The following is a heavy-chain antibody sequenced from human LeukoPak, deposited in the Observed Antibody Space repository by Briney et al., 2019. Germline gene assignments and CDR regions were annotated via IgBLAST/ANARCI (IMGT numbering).Heavy chain of an antibody. CDR1: GFTFSNYA. D-gene: IGHD3-3*01. V-gene: IGHV3-23*01. J-gene: IGHJ4*02. Sequence: GGSLRLSCAASGFTFSNYAMSWVRQAPGKGLEWVSAINDSGGSTYYADSVKGRFTISRDNSKNTLYLQMNSLRAEDTAVYYCAKDLTIFGVVMIFDYWGQGTLVTVSS. CDR3: AKDLTIFGVVMIFDY. CDR2: INDSGGST.